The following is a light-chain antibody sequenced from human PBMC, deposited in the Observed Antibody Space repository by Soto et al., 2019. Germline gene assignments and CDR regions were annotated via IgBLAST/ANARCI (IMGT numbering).Light chain of an antibody. CDR3: RQRSNWPPGLT. J-gene: IGKJ4*01. CDR2: DAS. V-gene: IGKV3-11*01. CDR1: QSVSSY. Sequence: EIVLTQSPATLSLSPGERATLSCRASQSVSSYLSWFQQKPGQAPRLLIYDASNRATGVPARFSGSGSGTDFTLTISSLEPEDFAVYYCRQRSNWPPGLTFGGGTKVEI.